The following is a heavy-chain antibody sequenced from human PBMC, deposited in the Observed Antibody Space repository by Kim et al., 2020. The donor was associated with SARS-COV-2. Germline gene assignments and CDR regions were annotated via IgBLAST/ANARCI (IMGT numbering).Heavy chain of an antibody. CDR2: LSSSASTM. Sequence: GGSLRLSCAASGFTFSNYEMNWVRQAPGKGLEWVSYLSSSASTMYYADSVKGRFTLSRDNAKNSLYLHLNSLTSEDTGVYYCARDPSGCFDYWGHG. J-gene: IGHJ4*01. CDR3: ARDPSGCFDY. V-gene: IGHV3-48*03. CDR1: GFTFSNYE. D-gene: IGHD3-10*01.